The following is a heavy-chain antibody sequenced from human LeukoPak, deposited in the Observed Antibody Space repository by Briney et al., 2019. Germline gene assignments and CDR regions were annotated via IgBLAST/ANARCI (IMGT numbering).Heavy chain of an antibody. J-gene: IGHJ4*02. D-gene: IGHD6-19*01. CDR1: GYTFTSYG. Sequence: ASVKVSCKASGYTFTSYGISWVRQAPGQGLEWMGWISAYNGNTNYAQKLQGRVTMTTDTSTSTAYMELRSLRSDDTAAYYCAGMSGSSGWYVSFDYWGQGTLVTVSS. CDR2: ISAYNGNT. V-gene: IGHV1-18*01. CDR3: AGMSGSSGWYVSFDY.